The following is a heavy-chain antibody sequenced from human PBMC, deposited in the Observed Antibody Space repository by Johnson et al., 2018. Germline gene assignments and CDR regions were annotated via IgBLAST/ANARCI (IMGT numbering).Heavy chain of an antibody. J-gene: IGHJ6*03. CDR3: ARVLLDYYYYMDV. D-gene: IGHD2-15*01. V-gene: IGHV3-30-3*01. Sequence: QVQLVQSGGGVVQPGRSLRLSCAASGFTFSSYAMHWVRQAPGKGLEWVAGISYDGSNKYYADSVKGRFTISRDNSKNTLYLQMNSRRPEDTAVYYWARVLLDYYYYMDVWGKGTTVTVSS. CDR2: ISYDGSNK. CDR1: GFTFSSYA.